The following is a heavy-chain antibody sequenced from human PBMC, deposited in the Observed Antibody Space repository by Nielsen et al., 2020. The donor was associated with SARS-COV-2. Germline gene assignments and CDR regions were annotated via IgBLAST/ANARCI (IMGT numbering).Heavy chain of an antibody. J-gene: IGHJ6*03. CDR3: ARARGAYGDYYYYYYTDV. Sequence: WIRQSPSRGLEWLGRTYYRSKWYNDYAVSVKSRLTINPDTSKNQFSLHLNSVTHKNKAVYYCARARGAYGDYYYYYYTDVWGKGTTVTFSS. D-gene: IGHD4-17*01. V-gene: IGHV6-1*01. CDR2: TYYRSKWYN.